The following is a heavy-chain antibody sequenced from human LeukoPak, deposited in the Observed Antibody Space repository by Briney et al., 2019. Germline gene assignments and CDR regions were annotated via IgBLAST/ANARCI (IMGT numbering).Heavy chain of an antibody. Sequence: PSETLSLTCTVSGGSVSTYYWSWIRQPPGKGLEWIGYIFYSGSTNYNPSLKGRVTISVDTSKNQFSLKLSSVTAADTAVYYCARDLAWELKNHFDYWGQGTLVTVSS. CDR3: ARDLAWELKNHFDY. CDR1: GGSVSTYY. D-gene: IGHD1-26*01. V-gene: IGHV4-59*02. J-gene: IGHJ4*02. CDR2: IFYSGST.